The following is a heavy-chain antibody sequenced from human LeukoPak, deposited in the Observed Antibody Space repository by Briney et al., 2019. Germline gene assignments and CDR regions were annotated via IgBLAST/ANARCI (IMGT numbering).Heavy chain of an antibody. CDR2: IYSGGST. V-gene: IGHV3-66*02. Sequence: GGSLRLSCAAPGFTVSSNYMSWVRQAPGKGLEWVSVIYSGGSTYYADSVKGRFTISRDNSKNTLYLQMNSLRAEDTAVYYCARGVTMVRGVINYFDYWGQGTLVTVSS. CDR3: ARGVTMVRGVINYFDY. J-gene: IGHJ4*02. CDR1: GFTVSSNY. D-gene: IGHD3-10*01.